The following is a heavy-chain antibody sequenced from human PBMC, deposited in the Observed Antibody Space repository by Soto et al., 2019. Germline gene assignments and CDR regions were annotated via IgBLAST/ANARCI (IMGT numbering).Heavy chain of an antibody. V-gene: IGHV4-31*03. D-gene: IGHD2-15*01. CDR1: GGSISSGGYY. J-gene: IGHJ6*02. CDR3: AGTSYCSGGSCYSFSDYYYGMDV. Sequence: NPSETLSLTCTVSGGSISSGGYYWSWIRQHPGKGLEWIGYIYYSGSTYYNPSLKSRVTISVDTSKNQFSLKLSSVTAADTAVYYCAGTSYCSGGSCYSFSDYYYGMDVWGQGTTVTVSS. CDR2: IYYSGST.